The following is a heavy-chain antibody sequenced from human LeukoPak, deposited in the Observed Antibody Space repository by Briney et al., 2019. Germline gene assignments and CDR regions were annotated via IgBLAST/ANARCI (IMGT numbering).Heavy chain of an antibody. CDR1: GYSLNELA. CDR2: FDLQDGEP. D-gene: IGHD1-26*01. CDR3: ATWAGRGNVRQGYYYYYMDV. Sequence: ASVKVSCKASGYSLNELAMHWVRQAPGNGLEWMGNFDLQDGEPIYAQKFQGRVTMTEDTSTDTVYMELSSLRSEDTAVYYCATWAGRGNVRQGYYYYYMDVWGKGTAVTVS. V-gene: IGHV1-24*01. J-gene: IGHJ6*03.